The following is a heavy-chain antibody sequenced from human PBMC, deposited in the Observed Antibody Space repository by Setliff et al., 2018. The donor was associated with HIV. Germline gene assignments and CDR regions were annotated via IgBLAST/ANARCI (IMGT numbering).Heavy chain of an antibody. CDR2: IYYSGST. D-gene: IGHD3-22*01. J-gene: IGHJ4*02. CDR3: AKARRYDSPTTGD. Sequence: SETLSLTCDVSGFSISSRYYWGWIRQSPGKGLEWIGSIYYSGSTYYNPSLKSRVTISVATSKNQFSLKLSSVTAADTAVYYCAKARRYDSPTTGDWGQGTLVTVSS. CDR1: GFSISSRYY. V-gene: IGHV4-38-2*01.